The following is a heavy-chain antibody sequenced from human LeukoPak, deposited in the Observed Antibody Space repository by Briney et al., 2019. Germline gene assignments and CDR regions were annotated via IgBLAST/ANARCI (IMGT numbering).Heavy chain of an antibody. Sequence: GGSPRDSCAASGFSLSSYAMNWVCQAPGKGLEWVSAISGSGGSTYYADSVKGRFTISRDNSKNTLYLQMNSLRAEDTAIYYCAKAMTGSTYYFDSWGQGTLVTVSS. D-gene: IGHD3-9*01. CDR2: ISGSGGST. CDR3: AKAMTGSTYYFDS. J-gene: IGHJ4*02. V-gene: IGHV3-23*01. CDR1: GFSLSSYA.